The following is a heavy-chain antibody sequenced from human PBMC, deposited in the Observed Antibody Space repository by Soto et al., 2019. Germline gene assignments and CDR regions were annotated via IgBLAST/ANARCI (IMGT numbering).Heavy chain of an antibody. J-gene: IGHJ4*02. CDR1: GFTFSSYA. Sequence: GGSLRLSCAASGFTFSSYAMSWVRQAPGKGLEWVSAISGSGGSTYYADSVKGRFTISRDNSKNTLYLQMNSLRAEDTAVYYCAKARVRLYNLEMGYWGQGTLVTVSS. CDR2: ISGSGGST. V-gene: IGHV3-23*01. D-gene: IGHD1-20*01. CDR3: AKARVRLYNLEMGY.